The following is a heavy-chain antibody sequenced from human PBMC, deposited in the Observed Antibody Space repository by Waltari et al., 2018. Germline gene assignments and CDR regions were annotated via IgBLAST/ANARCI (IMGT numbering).Heavy chain of an antibody. Sequence: EVQLVESGGGLVQPGGSLRLSCAASGFTFSSYWMHWVRQAPGKGLVWVSRINRDGSSTSYADPVKGRFTISRDNAKNTLYLQMNSLRAEDTAVYYCARGITMVRGYSDYGGQGTLVTVSS. CDR3: ARGITMVRGYSDY. J-gene: IGHJ4*02. V-gene: IGHV3-74*01. CDR1: GFTFSSYW. CDR2: INRDGSST. D-gene: IGHD3-10*01.